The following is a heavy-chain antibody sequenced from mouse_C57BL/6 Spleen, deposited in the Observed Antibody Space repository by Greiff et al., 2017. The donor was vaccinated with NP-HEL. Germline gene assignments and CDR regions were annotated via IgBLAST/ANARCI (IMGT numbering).Heavy chain of an antibody. Sequence: QVQLQQPGAELVKPGASVKLSCKASGYTFTSYWMHWVKQRPGQGLEWIGMIHPNSGSTNYNEKFKSKATLTVDKSSSTAYMQLSSLTSEDSAVYYCARDDYGSSSFAYWGQGTLVTVSA. V-gene: IGHV1-64*01. D-gene: IGHD1-1*01. CDR2: IHPNSGST. CDR3: ARDDYGSSSFAY. CDR1: GYTFTSYW. J-gene: IGHJ3*01.